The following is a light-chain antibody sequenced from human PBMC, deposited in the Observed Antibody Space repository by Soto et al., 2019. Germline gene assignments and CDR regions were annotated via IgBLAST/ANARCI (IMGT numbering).Light chain of an antibody. CDR1: QSINNRY. CDR3: QQFGSSPGFT. J-gene: IGKJ3*01. Sequence: EIVLTQSPGTLSLSPGERATLSCRASQSINNRYLAWYQQKPGQAPRLLIYGASSRATGIPDRFIGSGSGTDFTLTINRLESEDVAVYYCQQFGSSPGFTFGPGTKVDIK. V-gene: IGKV3-20*01. CDR2: GAS.